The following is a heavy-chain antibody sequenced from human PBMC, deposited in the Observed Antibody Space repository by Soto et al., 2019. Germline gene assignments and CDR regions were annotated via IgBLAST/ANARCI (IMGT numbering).Heavy chain of an antibody. CDR3: ARHPPGQQQLAQPFDY. Sequence: SETLSLTCTVSGGSISDDTYYWGWIRQPPGKGLEWIGSIYYSGTSSYNPSLESRVTMSVDTSKNQFSLKLSSVTAADTAVYYCARHPPGQQQLAQPFDYWGQGTLVTVSS. CDR2: IYYSGTS. V-gene: IGHV4-39*01. D-gene: IGHD6-13*01. J-gene: IGHJ4*02. CDR1: GGSISDDTYY.